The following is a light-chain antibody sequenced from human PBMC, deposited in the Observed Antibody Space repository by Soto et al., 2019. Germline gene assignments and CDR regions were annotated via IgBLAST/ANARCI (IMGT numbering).Light chain of an antibody. Sequence: QSALTQPASVSGSPGQSITIFCSGTSSDVGAYNLVSWYQHPPGKAPKFMLYEGSKRPSGVSNRFSGSKSGNTASLTISGLQPDDEGDYYCCSYAGSGTYVFGTGTKVTVL. V-gene: IGLV2-23*01. J-gene: IGLJ1*01. CDR3: CSYAGSGTYV. CDR2: EGS. CDR1: SSDVGAYNL.